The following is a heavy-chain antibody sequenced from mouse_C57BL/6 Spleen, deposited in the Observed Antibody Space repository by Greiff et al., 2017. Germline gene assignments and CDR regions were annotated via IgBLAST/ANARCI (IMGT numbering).Heavy chain of an antibody. CDR1: GYTFTSYD. V-gene: IGHV1-85*01. CDR2: IYPRDGST. D-gene: IGHD1-1*01. CDR3: ARRPSVVAGDYAMDY. Sequence: VQLQESGPELVKPGASVKLSCKASGYTFTSYDINWVKQRPGQGLEWIGWIYPRDGSTKYNEKFKGKATLTVDTSSSTAYMELHSLTSEDSAVYFCARRPSVVAGDYAMDYWGQGTSVTVSS. J-gene: IGHJ4*01.